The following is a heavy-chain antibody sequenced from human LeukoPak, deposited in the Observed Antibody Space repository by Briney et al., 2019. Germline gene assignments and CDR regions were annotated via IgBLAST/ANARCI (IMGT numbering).Heavy chain of an antibody. J-gene: IGHJ6*04. Sequence: WGSLRLSCAASGFTFDDYGMTWVRQAPGKGLEWVSGINWNGGSTGYADSVKGRFTISRDNAKNSLYLQMNSLRAEDTAVYYCAELGITMIGGVWGKGTTVTISS. D-gene: IGHD3-10*02. V-gene: IGHV3-20*04. CDR3: AELGITMIGGV. CDR2: INWNGGST. CDR1: GFTFDDYG.